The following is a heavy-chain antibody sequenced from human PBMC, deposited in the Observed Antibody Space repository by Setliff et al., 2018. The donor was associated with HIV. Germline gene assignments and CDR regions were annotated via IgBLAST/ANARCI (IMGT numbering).Heavy chain of an antibody. CDR3: ANKRDYGSGPRVLYYYMDV. V-gene: IGHV4-61*08. D-gene: IGHD3-10*01. CDR2: TYYSGMT. CDR1: GGSISSGGYY. Sequence: SETLSLTCTVSGGSISSGGYYWSWIRQHPGKGLEWIGYTYYSGMTNYNPSLQSRVTISLDTSKNQFSLKVNSVTAADTAVYYCANKRDYGSGPRVLYYYMDVWGKGTTVTVSS. J-gene: IGHJ6*03.